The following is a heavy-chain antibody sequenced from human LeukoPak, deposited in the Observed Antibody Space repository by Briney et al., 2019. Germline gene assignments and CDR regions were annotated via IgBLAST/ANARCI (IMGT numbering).Heavy chain of an antibody. CDR2: ISSSSSTI. D-gene: IGHD6-6*01. CDR1: GFTFSSYS. J-gene: IGHJ4*02. V-gene: IGHV3-48*01. Sequence: PGGSLRLSCAASGFTFSSYSMNWVRQAPGKGLEWVSYISSSSSTIYYADSVKGRFTISRDNAKNSLYLQMNSLRAEDTAVYYCARDLGYSSSSEGYWGQGTLVTVSS. CDR3: ARDLGYSSSSEGY.